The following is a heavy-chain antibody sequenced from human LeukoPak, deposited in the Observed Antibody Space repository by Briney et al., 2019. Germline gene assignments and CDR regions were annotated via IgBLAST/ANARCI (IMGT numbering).Heavy chain of an antibody. J-gene: IGHJ3*02. Sequence: SETLSLTCSVSGGSISSGSSFWGWIRQPPGKGLEWIGEINHSGSTNYNPSLKSRVTISVDTSKNQFSLKLSSVTAADTAVYYCARSDGYGLVGIWGQGTMVTVSS. D-gene: IGHD3-10*01. CDR2: INHSGST. CDR3: ARSDGYGLVGI. CDR1: GGSISSGSSF. V-gene: IGHV4-39*07.